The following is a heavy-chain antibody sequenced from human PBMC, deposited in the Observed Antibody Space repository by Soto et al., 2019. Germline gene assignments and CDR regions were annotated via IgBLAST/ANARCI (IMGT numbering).Heavy chain of an antibody. J-gene: IGHJ4*02. CDR3: AAAAPYSSSWSIREGYLDY. Sequence: SETLYRTCTVSGGSISSGGYYWSWIRQHAGKGLEGIGYSYYSGGTCCNPSLKSRVTISVDTYKNQFSLKLSSVTAADTAVYYCAAAAPYSSSWSIREGYLDYSAQGTLVPVSS. D-gene: IGHD6-13*01. CDR1: GGSISSGGYY. V-gene: IGHV4-31*03. CDR2: SYYSGGT.